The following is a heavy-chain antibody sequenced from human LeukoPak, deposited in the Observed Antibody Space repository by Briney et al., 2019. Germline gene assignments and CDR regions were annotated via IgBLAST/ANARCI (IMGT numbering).Heavy chain of an antibody. CDR3: AANVDIVATITVSMDV. D-gene: IGHD5-12*01. CDR1: GYIFTGYY. Sequence: ASVKVSCKASGYIFTGYYMHWVRQAPGQGFEWVGIINSSGGSTIYAQKLQGRVTLTRDKSTSTVYMELSSLTSEDTAVYYCAANVDIVATITVSMDVWGQGTTVTVSS. J-gene: IGHJ6*02. V-gene: IGHV1-46*04. CDR2: INSSGGST.